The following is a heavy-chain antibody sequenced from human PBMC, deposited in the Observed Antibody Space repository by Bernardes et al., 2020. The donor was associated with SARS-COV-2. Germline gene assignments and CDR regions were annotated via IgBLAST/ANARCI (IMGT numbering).Heavy chain of an antibody. J-gene: IGHJ6*02. CDR1: GFTVSSNY. CDR3: ARKMGYGDSAPDYYYGMDV. V-gene: IGHV3-53*04. D-gene: IGHD4-17*01. Sequence: GGSLRLSCAASGFTVSSNYMSWVRQAPGKGLEWVSVIYSGGSTYYADSVKGRFTISRHNSKNTLYLQMNSLRAEDTAVYYCARKMGYGDSAPDYYYGMDVWGQGTTVTVSS. CDR2: IYSGGST.